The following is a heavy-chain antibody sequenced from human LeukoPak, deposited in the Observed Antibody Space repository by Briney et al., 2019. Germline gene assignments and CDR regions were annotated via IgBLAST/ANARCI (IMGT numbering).Heavy chain of an antibody. J-gene: IGHJ4*02. D-gene: IGHD3-3*01. Sequence: GGSLRLSCAASGFTVSSYAISWVRQAPGKGLGWVSAISGSGGSTYCADSVKGRFTISRDNSKNTLYLQMNSLRAEDTAVYYCAKGQAAFLEWLSTGDYWGQGTLVTVSS. CDR1: GFTVSSYA. CDR3: AKGQAAFLEWLSTGDY. CDR2: ISGSGGST. V-gene: IGHV3-23*01.